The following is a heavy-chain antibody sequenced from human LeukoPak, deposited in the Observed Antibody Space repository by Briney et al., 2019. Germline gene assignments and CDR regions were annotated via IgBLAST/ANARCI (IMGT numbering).Heavy chain of an antibody. CDR1: GGSFSGYY. V-gene: IGHV4-34*01. CDR3: ARGEYSSSLSLGY. CDR2: INHSGST. D-gene: IGHD6-6*01. Sequence: SETLSLTCAVYGGSFSGYYWSWIRQPPGKGLEWIGEINHSGSTNYNPSLKSRVTISVDTSKNQFSLKLSSVTAADTAVYYCARGEYSSSLSLGYWGQGTLVTVSS. J-gene: IGHJ4*02.